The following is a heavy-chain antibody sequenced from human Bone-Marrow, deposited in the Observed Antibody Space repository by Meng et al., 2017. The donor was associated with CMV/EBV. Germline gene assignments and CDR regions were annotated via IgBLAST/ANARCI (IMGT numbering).Heavy chain of an antibody. CDR3: ATGPGGVGATLVYLDAFDI. CDR2: INPNSGGT. J-gene: IGHJ3*02. V-gene: IGHV1-2*02. Sequence: ASVKVSCKASGYTFTGYYMHWVRQAPGQGLEWMGWINPNSGGTNYAQKFQGRVTMTRDTSISTAYMELSRLRSDDTAVYYCATGPGGVGATLVYLDAFDIWAQGTMVTVSS. D-gene: IGHD1-26*01. CDR1: GYTFTGYY.